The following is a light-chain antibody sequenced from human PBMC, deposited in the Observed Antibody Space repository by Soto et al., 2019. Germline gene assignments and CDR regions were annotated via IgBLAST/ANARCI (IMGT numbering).Light chain of an antibody. V-gene: IGKV3-20*01. J-gene: IGKJ4*01. Sequence: EIVLTQSPGTLSLSPGERATLSCRASQSVSSSYLAWYQQKPGQAPRLLIYGASSRATGIPDRFSGSGSGTDFTLTISRLEPEDFALYYCQQYGSSPLTFGGGSKADIK. CDR2: GAS. CDR1: QSVSSSY. CDR3: QQYGSSPLT.